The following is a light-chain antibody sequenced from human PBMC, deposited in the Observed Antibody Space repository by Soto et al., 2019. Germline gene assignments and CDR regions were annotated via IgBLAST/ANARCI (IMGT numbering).Light chain of an antibody. CDR2: TAS. Sequence: IQLTQYPSSLSASIGDRVTITCRASQGISSYLAWYQQKPGKAPKLLIYTASTLQTGVPSRFSGSGSGTDFTLTNSSLQPEDFATYYCQQLNDFPISFGQGTRLESK. CDR3: QQLNDFPIS. V-gene: IGKV1-9*01. J-gene: IGKJ5*01. CDR1: QGISSY.